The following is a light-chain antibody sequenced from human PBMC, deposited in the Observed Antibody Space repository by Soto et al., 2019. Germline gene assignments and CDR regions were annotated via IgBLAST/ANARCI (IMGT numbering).Light chain of an antibody. CDR2: GAS. V-gene: IGKV3-15*01. J-gene: IGKJ1*01. Sequence: EIVMTQSPATLSVSPGERATLSCRASQSVSSYLAWYQQKPGQAPRLLIYGASTRATGIPARFSGSGSGTEFTLTISSLQSEDFAVYYCQQYNYWPRTFGQGTKAEIK. CDR3: QQYNYWPRT. CDR1: QSVSSY.